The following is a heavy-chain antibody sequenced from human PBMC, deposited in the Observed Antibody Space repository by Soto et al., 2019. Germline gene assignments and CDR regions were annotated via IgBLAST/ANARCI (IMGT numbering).Heavy chain of an antibody. CDR1: GGSISSYH. J-gene: IGHJ5*02. Sequence: SETLSLTSPVAGGSISSYHWSWIRKPPGKGLEWIGYIYYSGSTNYNPSLKSRVTISVATSKNQFSLKLSSVTAADTAVYYCARLTGCSGGTCYSSNWFDPWGQGTLVTVSS. CDR2: IYYSGST. V-gene: IGHV4-59*08. CDR3: ARLTGCSGGTCYSSNWFDP. D-gene: IGHD2-15*01.